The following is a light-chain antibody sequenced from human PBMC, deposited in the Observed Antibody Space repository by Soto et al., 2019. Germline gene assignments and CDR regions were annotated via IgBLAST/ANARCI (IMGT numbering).Light chain of an antibody. V-gene: IGLV1-44*01. CDR1: SFNIGSNT. CDR3: AAWDDTLKTYV. Sequence: QSVLIQPPSASGTPGQRVTISCSGGSFNIGSNTVNWYQQLPGTAPKLLIYTNYQRRPGVPDRISAFKSGTSASLAISGLQSGDEADYYCAAWDDTLKTYVFGTGTKVTVL. J-gene: IGLJ1*01. CDR2: TNY.